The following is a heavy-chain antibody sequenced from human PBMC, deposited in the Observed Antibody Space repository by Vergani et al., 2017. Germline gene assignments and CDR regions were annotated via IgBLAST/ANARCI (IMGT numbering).Heavy chain of an antibody. D-gene: IGHD3-22*01. CDR3: ARDYDSSGFFPDY. CDR2: IKQDGSEK. Sequence: VQLVESGGGVVQPGRSLRLSCAASGFTFSSYWMSWVRQAPGKGLEWVANIKQDGSEKYYVDSVKGRFTISRDNAKNSLYLQMNSLRAEDTAVYYCARDYDSSGFFPDYWGQGTLVTVSS. V-gene: IGHV3-7*01. J-gene: IGHJ4*02. CDR1: GFTFSSYW.